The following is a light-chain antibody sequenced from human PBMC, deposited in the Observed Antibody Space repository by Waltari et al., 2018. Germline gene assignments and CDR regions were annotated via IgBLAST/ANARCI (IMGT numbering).Light chain of an antibody. J-gene: IGKJ5*01. CDR2: DAS. CDR3: QLRTGWPMT. CDR1: QSVSNS. V-gene: IGKV3-11*01. Sequence: EVVLTQSPATLSLSPGERATLACRASQSVSNSLAWYRQKPGQDPSLLIYDASTRAAGIPDRFSGSESGTDFTLTIISLEPEDFAVYYCQLRTGWPMTFGQGTRLEIK.